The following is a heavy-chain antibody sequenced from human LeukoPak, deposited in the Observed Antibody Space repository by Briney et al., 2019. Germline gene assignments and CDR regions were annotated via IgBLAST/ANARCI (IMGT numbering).Heavy chain of an antibody. CDR1: GFTFSNYW. V-gene: IGHV3-64D*09. J-gene: IGHJ6*02. CDR2: ISDSGGST. D-gene: IGHD2-15*01. Sequence: QPGGSLRLSCAASGFTFSNYWMHWVRQAPGKGLEYVSAISDSGGSTYYADSVKGRSTISRDNSKNTLYLQMSSLRAEDTAVYFCVRGYSFGPYGMDVWGQGTTVTVSS. CDR3: VRGYSFGPYGMDV.